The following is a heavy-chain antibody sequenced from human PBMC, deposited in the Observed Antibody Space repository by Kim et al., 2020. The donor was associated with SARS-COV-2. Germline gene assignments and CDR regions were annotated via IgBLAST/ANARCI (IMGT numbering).Heavy chain of an antibody. CDR1: GFTFSSYA. V-gene: IGHV3-23*03. D-gene: IGHD3-10*01. CDR3: ATSFGGSGSYFNY. Sequence: GGSLRISCAASGFTFSSYAMSWVRQAPGKGLEWVSVIYSGGSSTYYADSVKGRFTISRDNSKNTLYLQMNSLRAEDTAVYYCATSFGGSGSYFNYWGQGTLVTVSS. CDR2: IYSGGSST. J-gene: IGHJ4*02.